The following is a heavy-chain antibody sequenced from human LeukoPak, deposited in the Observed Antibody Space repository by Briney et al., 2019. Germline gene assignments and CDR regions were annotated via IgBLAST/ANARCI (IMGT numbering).Heavy chain of an antibody. D-gene: IGHD3-16*01. CDR3: ATLGGGDGY. Sequence: PGGSLRLSCAVSGFTFSGYTMSWVRQAPGKGLEWVSGISHSGGTTDYADSVKGRFTISRDNSRNTLYVQMNSLRVEDTAIYYCATLGGGDGYWGQGTLVTVSS. CDR2: ISHSGGTT. J-gene: IGHJ4*02. V-gene: IGHV3-23*01. CDR1: GFTFSGYT.